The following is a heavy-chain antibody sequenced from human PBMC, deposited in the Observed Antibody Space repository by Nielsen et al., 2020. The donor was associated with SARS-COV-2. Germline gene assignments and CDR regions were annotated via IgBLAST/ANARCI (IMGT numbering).Heavy chain of an antibody. J-gene: IGHJ4*02. CDR1: GFTFSTYD. D-gene: IGHD5-18*01. V-gene: IGHV3-13*01. CDR2: IGTGGDT. CDR3: AREFALRDTAYFDY. Sequence: GESLKISCTASGFTFSTYDMHWVRQATGKGLEWVSSIGTGGDTYYPDSVKGRFTISRENAKNSLYLQMNSLRAGDTAVYYCAREFALRDTAYFDYWGQGTLVTVSS.